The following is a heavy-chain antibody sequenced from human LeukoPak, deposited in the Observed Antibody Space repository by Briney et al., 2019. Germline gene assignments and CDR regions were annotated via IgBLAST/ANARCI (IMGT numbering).Heavy chain of an antibody. CDR3: AKDFSYCHSSGSGPDY. CDR2: IWYDGSNK. J-gene: IGHJ4*02. Sequence: GRSLRLSCAASGFPFSSYGMHWVRQAPGRWLEWVAIIWYDGSNKYYADSVKGRFTISRDNSKSTLYLQMNSLRAEDTAVYYCAKDFSYCHSSGSGPDYWGQGTLVTVSS. CDR1: GFPFSSYG. V-gene: IGHV3-33*06. D-gene: IGHD3-22*01.